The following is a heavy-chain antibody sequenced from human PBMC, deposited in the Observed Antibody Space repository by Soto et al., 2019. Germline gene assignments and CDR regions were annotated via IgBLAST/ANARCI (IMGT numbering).Heavy chain of an antibody. V-gene: IGHV3-30-3*01. D-gene: IGHD3-10*01. CDR3: AREASISSGFGELSYFDD. CDR1: GFTFSSYA. J-gene: IGHJ4*02. Sequence: PGGSLRLSCAASGFTFSSYAMHWVRQAPGKGLEWVAVISYDGSNKYYADSVKGRFTISRDNSKNTLYLQMNSLRAEDTAVYYCAREASISSGFGELSYFDDWGQGTLVTVSS. CDR2: ISYDGSNK.